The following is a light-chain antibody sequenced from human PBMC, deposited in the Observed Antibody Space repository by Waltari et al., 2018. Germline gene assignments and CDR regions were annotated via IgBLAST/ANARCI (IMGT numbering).Light chain of an antibody. CDR2: AAS. CDR1: HFIVSW. CDR3: QQTNNFPLT. J-gene: IGKJ4*01. V-gene: IGKV1-12*01. Sequence: FKMTQSTSPVPPPFEDRVTSTCRAGHFIVSWLAWYQQKPGKAPKLLIYAASSLQSGVPSRFSGSGSGTDFTLTISSLQPEDFATYYCQQTNNFPLTFGGGTTVEIK.